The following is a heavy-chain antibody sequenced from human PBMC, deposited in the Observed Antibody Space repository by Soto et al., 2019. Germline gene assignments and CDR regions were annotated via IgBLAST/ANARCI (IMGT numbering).Heavy chain of an antibody. Sequence: SETLSLTCTVSGGSISSGDYYWGWIRQPPGKGLEWIGSIYYSGSTYYNPSLKSRVTISIDTSKNQFSLKLSSVTAADTALFYCARSFSRLYYDFWSGSHWFDPWGQGTLVTVSS. V-gene: IGHV4-39*01. CDR1: GGSISSGDYY. CDR3: ARSFSRLYYDFWSGSHWFDP. D-gene: IGHD3-3*01. J-gene: IGHJ5*02. CDR2: IYYSGST.